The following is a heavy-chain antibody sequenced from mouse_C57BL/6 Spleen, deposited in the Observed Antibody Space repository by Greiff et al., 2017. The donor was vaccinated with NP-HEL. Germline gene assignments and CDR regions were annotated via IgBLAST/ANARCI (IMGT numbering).Heavy chain of an antibody. J-gene: IGHJ2*01. CDR1: GFTFSDYG. CDR2: ISSGSSTI. D-gene: IGHD2-10*02. V-gene: IGHV5-17*01. CDR3: ARGLLDYFDY. Sequence: EVKLVESGGGLVKPGGSLKLSCAASGFTFSDYGMHWVRQAPEKGLEWVAYISSGSSTIYYADTVKGRFTISRDNAKNTLFLQMTSLRSEDTAMYYCARGLLDYFDYWGQGTTLTVSS.